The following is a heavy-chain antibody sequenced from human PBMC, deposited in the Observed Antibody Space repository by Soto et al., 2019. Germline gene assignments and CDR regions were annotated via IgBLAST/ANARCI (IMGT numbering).Heavy chain of an antibody. CDR1: GGSFSGYY. D-gene: IGHD2-15*01. CDR3: ARRLVVVAATRAWYYFDY. J-gene: IGHJ4*02. CDR2: INHSGST. V-gene: IGHV4-34*01. Sequence: PSETLSLTCAVYGGSFSGYYWSWIRQPPGKGLEWIGEINHSGSTNYNPSLKSRVTISVDTSKNQFSLKLSSVTAADTAVYYCARRLVVVAATRAWYYFDYWGQGTLVTVSS.